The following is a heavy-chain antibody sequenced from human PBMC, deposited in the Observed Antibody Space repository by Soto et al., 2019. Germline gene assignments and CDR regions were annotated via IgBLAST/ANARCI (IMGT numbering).Heavy chain of an antibody. CDR3: ATWVAAAGTGFDY. V-gene: IGHV3-23*01. J-gene: IGHJ4*02. Sequence: EVQLLESGGGLVQPGGSLRLSCAASGFTFSSYAMSWVRQAPGKGLEWVSAISGSGGSTYYADSVKGRFTISRDNSKNTLYLQMNSLSAEDTAVYYCATWVAAAGTGFDYWGQGTLVTVSS. D-gene: IGHD6-13*01. CDR2: ISGSGGST. CDR1: GFTFSSYA.